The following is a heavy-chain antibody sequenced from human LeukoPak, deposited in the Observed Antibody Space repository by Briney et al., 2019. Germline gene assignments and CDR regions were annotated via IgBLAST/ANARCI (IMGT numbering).Heavy chain of an antibody. D-gene: IGHD3-9*01. CDR3: ASYDFDWLSSAFYYMDV. CDR1: GFTFSTYS. V-gene: IGHV3-48*04. CDR2: ISASGSTK. Sequence: GGSLRLSCAASGFTFSTYSMNWVRQTPGKGLEWISYISASGSTKYYADSLKGRFTISRDNAKNSLYLQMNSLRAEDTAVYYCASYDFDWLSSAFYYMDVWGKGTTVTVSS. J-gene: IGHJ6*03.